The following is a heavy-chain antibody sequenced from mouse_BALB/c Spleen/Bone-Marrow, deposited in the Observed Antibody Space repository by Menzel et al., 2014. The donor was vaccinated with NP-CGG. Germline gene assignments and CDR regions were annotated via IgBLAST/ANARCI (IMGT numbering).Heavy chain of an antibody. Sequence: EVQLQQSGAELVKPGASVKLSCTASGFNIKDTYMHWVKQRPEQGLEWIGRIDPANGNTKYDPKFQGKATMTADTSSSTAYLQLSSLTSEDTAVYYCARYRLGTYFDYWGQGTTLTVSS. CDR1: GFNIKDTY. J-gene: IGHJ2*01. CDR2: IDPANGNT. V-gene: IGHV14-3*02. D-gene: IGHD2-14*01. CDR3: ARYRLGTYFDY.